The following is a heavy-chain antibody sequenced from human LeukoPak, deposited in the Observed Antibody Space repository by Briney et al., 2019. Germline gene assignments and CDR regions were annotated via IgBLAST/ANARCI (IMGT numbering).Heavy chain of an antibody. Sequence: GGSLRLSCAASGFTFSSYAMSWVRQAPGKGLEWVSAISGSGGSTYYADSVRGRFTVSRDNAKNSLYLQMNSLRAEDTAVYYCARATVVLDYWGQGTLVTVSS. CDR1: GFTFSSYA. J-gene: IGHJ4*02. V-gene: IGHV3-23*01. CDR3: ARATVVLDY. D-gene: IGHD2-2*01. CDR2: ISGSGGST.